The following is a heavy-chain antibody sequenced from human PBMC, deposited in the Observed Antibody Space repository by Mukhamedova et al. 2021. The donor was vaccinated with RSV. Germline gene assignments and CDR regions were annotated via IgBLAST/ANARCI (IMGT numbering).Heavy chain of an antibody. CDR1: GGSISPSY. Sequence: VSGGSISPSYWSWIRQPPGKGLEWIGYFYYIGTTNYNPSLESRVTISVDTSRNQISLNLTSVPAADTAVYYCARVTGWKAPFDY. J-gene: IGHJ4*01. CDR3: ARVTGWKAPFDY. D-gene: IGHD1-1*01. CDR2: FYYIGTT. V-gene: IGHV4-59*01.